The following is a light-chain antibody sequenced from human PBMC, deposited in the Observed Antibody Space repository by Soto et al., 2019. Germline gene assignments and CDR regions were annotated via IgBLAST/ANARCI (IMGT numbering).Light chain of an antibody. V-gene: IGKV1-39*01. CDR2: AAS. CDR1: QSVSSY. Sequence: DIEITQSPSSLSASLGDRVTIPCRASQSVSSYLNWYQQKPGKAPKLLIYAASSMQSGVPSRFSGSGSGTDFTLTISSLQPEDFATYYCQQRYSTPRTFGQGTKVDIK. J-gene: IGKJ1*01. CDR3: QQRYSTPRT.